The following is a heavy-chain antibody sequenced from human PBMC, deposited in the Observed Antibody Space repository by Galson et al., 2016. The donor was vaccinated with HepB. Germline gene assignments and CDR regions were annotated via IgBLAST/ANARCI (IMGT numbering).Heavy chain of an antibody. J-gene: IGHJ6*02. CDR1: GYTFTTYG. CDR3: ARDPRKIRYQLLEIYYYYYAMDG. CDR2: TSAYNGNT. D-gene: IGHD2-2*01. Sequence: SVKVSCKASGYTFTTYGISWVRQAPGQGLEWMGWTSAYNGNTNYAQKLQGRVTMTTDTSTSTAYMELRSLRSDDTAVYYCARDPRKIRYQLLEIYYYYYAMDGWGQGTTVTVSS. V-gene: IGHV1-18*01.